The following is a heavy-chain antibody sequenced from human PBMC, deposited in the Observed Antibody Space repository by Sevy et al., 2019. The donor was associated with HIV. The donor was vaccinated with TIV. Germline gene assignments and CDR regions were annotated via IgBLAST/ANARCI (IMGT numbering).Heavy chain of an antibody. CDR2: IYPGDSDT. J-gene: IGHJ5*02. D-gene: IGHD6-19*01. V-gene: IGHV5-51*01. Sequence: GGSLRLSCKGSGYTFTNYWIGWVRQMPGKGLEWMGIIYPGDSDTRYSPSFQGQVTISADKSISTAYLQWRSLTASDTAMYYCARRESSGSCELDPWGQGTLVTVSS. CDR1: GYTFTNYW. CDR3: ARRESSGSCELDP.